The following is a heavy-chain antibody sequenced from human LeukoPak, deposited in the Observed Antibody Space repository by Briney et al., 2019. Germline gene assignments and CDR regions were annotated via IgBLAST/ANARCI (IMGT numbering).Heavy chain of an antibody. D-gene: IGHD2-2*01. Sequence: GGSLRLSCAASGFIFKNYEMNWVRQAPGGGLEWVSSVSGSATTIYYTDSVKGRFTISRDNAKNSLFLQMNSLRVEDTAVYYFVRVYCSTTSCYGVDPWGQGTLVPVSS. V-gene: IGHV3-48*03. CDR2: VSGSATTI. J-gene: IGHJ5*02. CDR1: GFIFKNYE. CDR3: VRVYCSTTSCYGVDP.